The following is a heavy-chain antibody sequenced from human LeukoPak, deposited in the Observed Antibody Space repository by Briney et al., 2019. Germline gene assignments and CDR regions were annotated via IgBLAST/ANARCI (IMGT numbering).Heavy chain of an antibody. J-gene: IGHJ4*02. Sequence: PSETLSLTCAVYGGSFSGYYWTWIRQPPGKGLEWIGEINHYGSANYNPSLKSRVTISIDTSKNQFSLKLNSVTAADTALYYCVRGKGSSYYPPRYWGQGTLVTVSS. CDR3: VRGKGSSYYPPRY. D-gene: IGHD3-22*01. CDR1: GGSFSGYY. CDR2: INHYGSA. V-gene: IGHV4-34*01.